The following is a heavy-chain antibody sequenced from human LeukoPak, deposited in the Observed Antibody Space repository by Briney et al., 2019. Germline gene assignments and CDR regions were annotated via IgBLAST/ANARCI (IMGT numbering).Heavy chain of an antibody. CDR3: ARVFPKTVAAHSYFDY. V-gene: IGHV3-7*05. CDR2: INQDGSET. Sequence: PGGSLRLSCAASGFTFSSYWMSWVRQAPGKGLEWVANINQDGSETYYVDSVKGRFTISRDNAKNSLYLQMNSLRAEDTAVYFCARVFPKTVAAHSYFDYWGQGTLVTVSS. J-gene: IGHJ4*02. CDR1: GFTFSSYW. D-gene: IGHD6-19*01.